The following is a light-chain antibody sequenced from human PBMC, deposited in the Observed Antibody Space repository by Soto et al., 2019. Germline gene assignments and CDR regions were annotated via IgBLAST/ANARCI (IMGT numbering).Light chain of an antibody. V-gene: IGLV2-14*01. CDR1: NSDVGAYNY. Sequence: QSALTQPASVSGSPGQSITISCTGTNSDVGAYNYVSWYQHHPGKASKLMIYDVSNRPSGISNRFSGSKSGNTASLTISGLQAEDEADYYCSSYTTSSTRVFGTGTKVTVL. CDR2: DVS. J-gene: IGLJ1*01. CDR3: SSYTTSSTRV.